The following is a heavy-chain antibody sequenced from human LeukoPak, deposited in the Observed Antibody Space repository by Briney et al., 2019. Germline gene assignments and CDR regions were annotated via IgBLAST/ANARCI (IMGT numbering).Heavy chain of an antibody. Sequence: RQAPGKGLEWVXFIRSKAYGGTTEYAASVKGRFIISRDDSKSIAHLQMNSLKTEDTAVYYCTRAQQSTTYFDYWGQGTLVTVSS. D-gene: IGHD1-1*01. CDR2: IRSKAYGGTT. CDR3: TRAQQSTTYFDY. V-gene: IGHV3-49*02. J-gene: IGHJ4*02.